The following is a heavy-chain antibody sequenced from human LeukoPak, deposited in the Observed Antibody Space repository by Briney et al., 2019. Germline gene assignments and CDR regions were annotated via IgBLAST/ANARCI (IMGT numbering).Heavy chain of an antibody. CDR1: GGTFSSYA. J-gene: IGHJ4*02. Sequence: SVKVSCKASGGTFSSYAISWVRQAPGQGLEWMGRIIPIFGTANYAQEFQGRVTITTDESTSTAYMELSSLRSEDTAVYYCARGRIASAAVFDYWGQGTLLTVSS. V-gene: IGHV1-69*05. CDR2: IIPIFGTA. CDR3: ARGRIASAAVFDY. D-gene: IGHD6-13*01.